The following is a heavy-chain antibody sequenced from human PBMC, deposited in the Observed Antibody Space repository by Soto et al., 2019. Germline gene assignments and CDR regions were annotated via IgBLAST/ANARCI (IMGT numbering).Heavy chain of an antibody. CDR2: IIPIFGTA. V-gene: IGHV1-69*12. Sequence: QVQLVQSGAEVKKPGSSVKVSCKASGGTFSSYAISWVRQAPGQGLEWMGGIIPIFGTANYAQKFQGRVTIYAXXATRTAYMELSSLRSEDTAVYYCAREGGSYLFFDSWGQGTLVTVSS. J-gene: IGHJ4*02. D-gene: IGHD1-26*01. CDR3: AREGGSYLFFDS. CDR1: GGTFSSYA.